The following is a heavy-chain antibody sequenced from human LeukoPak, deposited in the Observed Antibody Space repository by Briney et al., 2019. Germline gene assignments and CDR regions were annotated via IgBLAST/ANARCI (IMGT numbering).Heavy chain of an antibody. CDR3: ARVVQSTDSSGFYLPEYFQH. D-gene: IGHD3-22*01. J-gene: IGHJ1*01. Sequence: SETLSLTCTVSGGSISSSSYSWGWIRQPPGKGLEWIGSIYYSGSTYYNPSLKSRVTISVDTSKNQFSLKLRSVTAADTAVYYCARVVQSTDSSGFYLPEYFQHWGQGTLVTVSS. CDR1: GGSISSSSYS. V-gene: IGHV4-39*01. CDR2: IYYSGST.